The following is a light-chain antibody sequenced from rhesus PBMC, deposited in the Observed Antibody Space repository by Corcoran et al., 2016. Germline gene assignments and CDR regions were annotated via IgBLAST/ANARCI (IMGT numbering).Light chain of an antibody. CDR2: AAS. CDR1: PTINSY. V-gene: IGKV1-44*02. Sequence: DIQMTQSPSSLSASVGDRVTITCRASPTINSYLAWYQHRPGKVPKLLIYAASSLESGVPSRFSGSGSGTEFTLTINSLQPEDCSTYYCQQHNSHPWTFGQGTKVEIK. CDR3: QQHNSHPWT. J-gene: IGKJ1*01.